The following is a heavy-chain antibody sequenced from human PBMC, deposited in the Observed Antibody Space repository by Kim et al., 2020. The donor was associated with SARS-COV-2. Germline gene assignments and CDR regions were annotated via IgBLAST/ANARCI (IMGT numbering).Heavy chain of an antibody. CDR3: ARNPVGWQQSFDY. CDR1: GGSISSSSYY. D-gene: IGHD6-13*01. CDR2: IYYSGST. J-gene: IGHJ4*02. Sequence: ETLSLTCTVSGGSISSSSYYWGWIRQPPGKGLEWIGSIYYSGSTYYNPSLKSRVTISVDTSKNQFSLKLSSVTAADTAVYYCARNPVGWQQSFDYWGQG. V-gene: IGHV4-39*01.